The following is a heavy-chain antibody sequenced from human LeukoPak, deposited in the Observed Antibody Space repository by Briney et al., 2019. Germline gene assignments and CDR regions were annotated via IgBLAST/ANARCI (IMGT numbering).Heavy chain of an antibody. CDR1: GGSISSYY. Sequence: SETLSLTCTVPGGSISSYYWSWIRQPPGKGLEWIGYIYYSGSTNYNPSLKSRVTISVDTSKNQFSLKLSPVTAADTAVYYCARSSHYFDYWGQGTLVTVSS. J-gene: IGHJ4*02. CDR3: ARSSHYFDY. CDR2: IYYSGST. V-gene: IGHV4-59*01. D-gene: IGHD6-6*01.